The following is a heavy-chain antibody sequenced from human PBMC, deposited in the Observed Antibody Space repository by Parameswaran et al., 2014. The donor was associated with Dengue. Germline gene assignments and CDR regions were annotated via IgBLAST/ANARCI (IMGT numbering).Heavy chain of an antibody. Sequence: ASVKVSCKASGYTFTRYYMHWVRQAPGQGLEWMGLINPSGGSTSYAQKFQGRVTMTRDTSTSTVYMELRSLRSDDTAVYYCARDPRLGSTIFGVVIDYWGQGTLVTVSS. D-gene: IGHD3-3*01. CDR2: INPSGGST. CDR3: ARDPRLGSTIFGVVIDY. CDR1: GYTFTRYY. J-gene: IGHJ4*02. V-gene: IGHV1-46*01.